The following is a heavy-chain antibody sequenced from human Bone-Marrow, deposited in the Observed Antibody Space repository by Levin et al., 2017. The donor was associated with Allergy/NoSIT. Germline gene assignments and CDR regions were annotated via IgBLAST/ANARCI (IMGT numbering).Heavy chain of an antibody. CDR3: ARDLGKPAYYGMDV. CDR2: ISSSSSYI. J-gene: IGHJ6*02. Sequence: PGGSLRLSCAASGFTFSSYSMNWVRQAPGKGLEWVSSISSSSSYIYYADSVKGRFTISRDNAKNSLYLQMNSLRAEDTAVYYCARDLGKPAYYGMDVWGQGTTVTVSS. D-gene: IGHD3-10*01. V-gene: IGHV3-21*01. CDR1: GFTFSSYS.